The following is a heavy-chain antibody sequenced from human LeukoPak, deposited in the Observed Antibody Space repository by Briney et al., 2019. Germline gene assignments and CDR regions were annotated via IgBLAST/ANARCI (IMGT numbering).Heavy chain of an antibody. CDR2: INPNSGGT. J-gene: IGHJ4*02. V-gene: IGHV1-2*02. D-gene: IGHD2-2*01. CDR3: ARGYCSSTSCYYFWDY. Sequence: ASVKVSCKASGYSFSTHYMHWVRQAPGQGLEWMGWINPNSGGTNYAQKFQGRVTMTRDTSISTAYMELSRLRSDDTAVYYCARGYCSSTSCYYFWDYWGQGTLVTVSS. CDR1: GYSFSTHY.